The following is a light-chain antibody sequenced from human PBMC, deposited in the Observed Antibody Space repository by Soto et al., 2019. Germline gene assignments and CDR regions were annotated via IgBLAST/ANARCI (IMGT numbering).Light chain of an antibody. V-gene: IGKV4-1*01. CDR3: QQRSNWPIT. J-gene: IGKJ5*01. Sequence: DIVMTQSPDSLAVSLGERATINCKSSQSVLYSSNNKNCLAWYQQKPGQPPKLLIYWASTRESGVPDRFSGSGSGTDFTLTISSLEPEDFAVYYCQQRSNWPITFGQGTRLEI. CDR2: WAS. CDR1: QSVLYSSNNKNC.